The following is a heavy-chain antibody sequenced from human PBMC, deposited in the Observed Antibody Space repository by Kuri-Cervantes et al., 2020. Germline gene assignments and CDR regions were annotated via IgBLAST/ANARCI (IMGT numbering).Heavy chain of an antibody. CDR3: AKDKGWFGNLNDY. D-gene: IGHD3-10*01. Sequence: GESLKISCAASGFTFSSYAMHWVRQAPGKGLEWVAVISYDGSNKYYADSVKGRFTISRDNSKNTLYLQMNSLRAEDTAVYYCAKDKGWFGNLNDYWGQGTLVTVSS. V-gene: IGHV3-30-3*01. J-gene: IGHJ4*02. CDR2: ISYDGSNK. CDR1: GFTFSSYA.